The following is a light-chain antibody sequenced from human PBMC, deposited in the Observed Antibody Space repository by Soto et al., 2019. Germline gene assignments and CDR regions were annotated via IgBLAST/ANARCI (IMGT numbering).Light chain of an antibody. V-gene: IGLV3-21*02. CDR1: KIGSKS. J-gene: IGLJ3*02. Sequence: SYELTKPPWVSVAPGQTARITCGGNKIGSKSVHWYQQKPGQAPVLVVYDDSDRPSGIPERFSGSNSGNSATLTISRVEAGDEADYYCPVWHSSSDHPWVFGGGTKVTVL. CDR3: PVWHSSSDHPWV. CDR2: DDS.